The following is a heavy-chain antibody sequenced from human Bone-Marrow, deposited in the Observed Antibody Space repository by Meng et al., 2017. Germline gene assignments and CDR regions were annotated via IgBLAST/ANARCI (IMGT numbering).Heavy chain of an antibody. D-gene: IGHD4-11*01. J-gene: IGHJ3*02. CDR1: GVSFSASD. Sequence: VRLGGAGGDLVQPGGSRKLSCAVSGVSFSASDIPWVRQASGKGLEWVGRIGTKPKSYAAAYAASVRGRFTISRDDSKNMAYLQMNSLETEDTALYYCTIYTRGHIWGQGSMVTVSS. V-gene: IGHV3-73*02. CDR3: TIYTRGHI. CDR2: IGTKPKSYAA.